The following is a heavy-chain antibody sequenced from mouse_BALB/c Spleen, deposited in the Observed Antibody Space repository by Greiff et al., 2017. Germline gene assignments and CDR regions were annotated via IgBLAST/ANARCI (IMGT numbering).Heavy chain of an antibody. V-gene: IGHV5-6-2*01. J-gene: IGHJ1*01. CDR3: ARQDYDGGGWYFDV. CDR2: INSNGGST. CDR1: GFTFSSYY. D-gene: IGHD2-4*01. Sequence: EVQLVESGGGLVKLGGSLKLSCAASGFTFSSYYMSWVRQTPEKRLELVAAINSNGGSTYYPDTVKGRFTISRDNAKNTLYLQMSSLKSEDTALYYCARQDYDGGGWYFDVWGAGTTVTVSS.